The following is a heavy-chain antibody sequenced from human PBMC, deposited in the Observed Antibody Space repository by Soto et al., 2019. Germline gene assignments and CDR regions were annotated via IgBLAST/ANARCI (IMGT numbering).Heavy chain of an antibody. CDR2: ISGSGGST. J-gene: IGHJ5*02. CDR3: AKDTGYYCDSSGSSYDP. D-gene: IGHD3-22*01. V-gene: IGHV3-23*01. CDR1: GFTFSSYA. Sequence: PGGSLRLSCAASGFTFSSYAMSWVRQAPGKGLEWVSAISGSGGSTYYADSVKGRFTISRDNSKNTLYLQMNSQRAEDTAVYYCAKDTGYYCDSSGSSYDPWGQGALVTVSS.